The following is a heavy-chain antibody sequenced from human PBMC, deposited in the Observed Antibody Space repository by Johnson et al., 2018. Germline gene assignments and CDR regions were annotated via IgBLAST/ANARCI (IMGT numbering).Heavy chain of an antibody. CDR3: NTLDWGC. D-gene: IGHD7-27*01. CDR2: IQSATDGGTT. V-gene: IGHV3-15*01. Sequence: VQLVQSGGGLVKXGGSLIVSCTASGFTFSKGWMSWVRQGPGKGLEWVGRIQSATDGGTTEYATPVKGRVTISRYDSKNILYLQMTSLKNEDTAVYYCNTLDWGCWGHGTLATVSS. CDR1: GFTFSKGW. J-gene: IGHJ4*03.